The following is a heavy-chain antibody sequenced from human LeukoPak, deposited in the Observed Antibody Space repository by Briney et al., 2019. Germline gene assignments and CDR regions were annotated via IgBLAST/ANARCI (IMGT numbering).Heavy chain of an antibody. J-gene: IGHJ4*02. CDR2: NIPIFDTA. CDR1: GGTFSNYA. D-gene: IGHD3-9*01. Sequence: ASVKVSCKASGGTFSNYAISWVRQAPRQGLEWMGGNIPIFDTADNAQKFQGRLTITADESTSTAYMELSSLRAEDTAVYYCARDLLGSATSYSSGAWDYWGQGPWSPSPQ. V-gene: IGHV1-69*01. CDR3: ARDLLGSATSYSSGAWDY.